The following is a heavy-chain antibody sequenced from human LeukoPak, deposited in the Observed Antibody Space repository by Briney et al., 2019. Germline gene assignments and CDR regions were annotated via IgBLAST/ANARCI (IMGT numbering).Heavy chain of an antibody. J-gene: IGHJ4*02. D-gene: IGHD3-22*01. CDR3: AKDISYYDSSGYPGSY. V-gene: IGHV3-30*02. CDR2: IRYDGSNK. CDR1: GFTFSSYG. Sequence: PGGSLRLSRAASGFTFSSYGMHWVRQAPGKGLEWVAFIRYDGSNKYYADSVKGRFTISRDNSKNTLYLQMNSLRAEDTAVYHCAKDISYYDSSGYPGSYWGQGTLVTVSS.